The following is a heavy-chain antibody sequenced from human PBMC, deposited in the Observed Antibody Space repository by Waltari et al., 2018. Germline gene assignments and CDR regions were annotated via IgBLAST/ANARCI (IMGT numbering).Heavy chain of an antibody. D-gene: IGHD6-13*01. J-gene: IGHJ6*02. V-gene: IGHV3-43D*04. CDR2: ISWDGGSK. CDR1: GFTFDDYA. CDR3: AKDLTSYSSSWYVYYYYYGMDV. Sequence: EVQLVESGGVVVQPGGSLRLSCAASGFTFDDYAMHWVRQAPGKGLEWVSLISWDGGSKYYADSVKGRFTISRDNSKNSLYLQMNSLRAEDTALYYCAKDLTSYSSSWYVYYYYYGMDVWGQGTTVTVSS.